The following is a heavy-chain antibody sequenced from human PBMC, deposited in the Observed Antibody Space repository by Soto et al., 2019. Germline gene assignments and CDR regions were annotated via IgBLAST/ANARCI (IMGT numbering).Heavy chain of an antibody. J-gene: IGHJ6*03. V-gene: IGHV3-66*01. CDR3: SRDGVYCGGGSCYGVPMEV. CDR2: IQSGGST. Sequence: EVQLVESGGDLVQPGGSLRLSCAASGFTVSSHYMNWVRQAPGKGLEWVSLIQSGGSTFYADSGKGRFTISRDKSKNTLFLQMKSLRVEDTAMYYCSRDGVYCGGGSCYGVPMEVWGRGTKVTVSS. D-gene: IGHD2-15*01. CDR1: GFTVSSHY.